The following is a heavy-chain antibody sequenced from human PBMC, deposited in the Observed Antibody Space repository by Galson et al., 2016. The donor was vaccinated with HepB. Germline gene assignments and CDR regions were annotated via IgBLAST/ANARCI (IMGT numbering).Heavy chain of an antibody. CDR3: ARAGTLRSGYWYYFDY. Sequence: SVKVSCKASGYTFTSYAMHWVRQAPGQRLEWMGWINAGNGNTNNSQKFQGRVTITRDTSASTAYMELSSLRSEDTAVYYCARAGTLRSGYWYYFDYWGQGTLVTVSS. CDR2: INAGNGNT. CDR1: GYTFTSYA. J-gene: IGHJ4*02. V-gene: IGHV1-3*01. D-gene: IGHD3-3*01.